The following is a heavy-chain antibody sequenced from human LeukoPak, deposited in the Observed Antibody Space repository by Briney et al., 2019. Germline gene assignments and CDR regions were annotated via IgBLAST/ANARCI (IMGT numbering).Heavy chain of an antibody. D-gene: IGHD5-24*01. CDR3: ARLYGYNWDY. Sequence: GESLKISCKGFGYSFTGNWIGWVRQMPGKDLEWMGIIYPGDSDTRYSPSFQGQITFSADKSINTAYLQWSSLRVSDTAMYYCARLYGYNWDYWGQGTLVTVSS. CDR2: IYPGDSDT. V-gene: IGHV5-51*01. CDR1: GYSFTGNW. J-gene: IGHJ4*02.